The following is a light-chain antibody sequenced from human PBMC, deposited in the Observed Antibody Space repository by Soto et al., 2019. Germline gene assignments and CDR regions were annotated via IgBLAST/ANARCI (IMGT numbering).Light chain of an antibody. Sequence: QSVLTQPPSASGTPGQRVTISCSGSSSNIGSNTVNWYQQLPGTAPKLLIYSNNQRPSGVPDRFSGSKSGTSASLAISGLQSEDEADYYCAAWDDSLNVVVFGGGTKLIVL. J-gene: IGLJ2*01. CDR3: AAWDDSLNVVV. CDR1: SSNIGSNT. CDR2: SNN. V-gene: IGLV1-44*01.